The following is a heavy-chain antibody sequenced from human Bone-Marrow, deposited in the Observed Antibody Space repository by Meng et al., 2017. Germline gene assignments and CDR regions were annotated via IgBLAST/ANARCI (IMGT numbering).Heavy chain of an antibody. V-gene: IGHV3-48*04. J-gene: IGHJ5*02. CDR3: ARDDLSRFDP. D-gene: IGHD5/OR15-5a*01. Sequence: GESLKISCAASGFIFRTYKMHWVRQAPGKGLEWISYINSGGTTTTYAASVKGRFTISRDNAKNSLYLQMNTLRVEDTAVYYCARDDLSRFDPWGQGTLVTVSS. CDR1: GFIFRTYK. CDR2: INSGGTTT.